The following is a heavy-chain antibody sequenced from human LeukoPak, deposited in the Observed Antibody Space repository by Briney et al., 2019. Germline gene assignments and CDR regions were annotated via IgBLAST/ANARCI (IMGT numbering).Heavy chain of an antibody. CDR3: AREPTYSSSWHTSCDY. CDR2: VRYDGSSK. D-gene: IGHD6-13*01. Sequence: GGSLRLSCAASGFTFNSYGMHWVRQAPGKGLEWVAFVRYDGSSKYYADSVKGRFTISRDNSKNTLYLQMNSMRAEDTAVYYCAREPTYSSSWHTSCDYWGQGTLVTVSS. CDR1: GFTFNSYG. J-gene: IGHJ4*02. V-gene: IGHV3-30*02.